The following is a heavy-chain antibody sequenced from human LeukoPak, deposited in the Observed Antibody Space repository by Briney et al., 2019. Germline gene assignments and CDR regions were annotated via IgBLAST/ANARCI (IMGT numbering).Heavy chain of an antibody. V-gene: IGHV3-33*01. J-gene: IGHJ6*02. D-gene: IGHD2-15*01. CDR3: ARYCSGGRCYLGYYYYGMDV. CDR1: GFTFSSYG. CDR2: IWYDGSNK. Sequence: AGSLRLSCAASGFTFSSYGMHWVRQAPGKGLEWVAVIWYDGSNKYYADSVKGRFTISRDNSKNTLYLQMNSLRVEETAVYYCARYCSGGRCYLGYYYYGMDVWGQGTTVTVSS.